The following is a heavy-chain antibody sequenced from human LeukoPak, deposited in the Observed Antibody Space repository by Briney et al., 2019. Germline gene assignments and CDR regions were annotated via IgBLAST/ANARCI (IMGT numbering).Heavy chain of an antibody. Sequence: GGSLRLSCAASGFTFSSYAMSWVRQAPGKGLEWVSSISSSSSYIYYADSVKGRFTISRDNAKNSLYLHMGSLRAEDTATYYCARLPLGSWGWFDPWGQGTLVTVSS. J-gene: IGHJ5*02. CDR1: GFTFSSYA. CDR2: ISSSSSYI. CDR3: ARLPLGSWGWFDP. D-gene: IGHD6-13*01. V-gene: IGHV3-21*01.